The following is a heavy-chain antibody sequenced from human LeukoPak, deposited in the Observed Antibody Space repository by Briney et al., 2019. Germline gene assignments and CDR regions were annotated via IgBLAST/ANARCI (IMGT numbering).Heavy chain of an antibody. Sequence: GGSLRLSCAASGFTFSSYWMSWVRQAPGKGLEWVANIKQDGSEKYYVDSVKGRFTISRDNAENSLYLQMNSLRAEDTAVYYCARDYCSSTSCYPPKFDPWGKGPWSPSPQ. CDR1: GFTFSSYW. D-gene: IGHD2-2*01. J-gene: IGHJ5*02. CDR3: ARDYCSSTSCYPPKFDP. V-gene: IGHV3-7*01. CDR2: IKQDGSEK.